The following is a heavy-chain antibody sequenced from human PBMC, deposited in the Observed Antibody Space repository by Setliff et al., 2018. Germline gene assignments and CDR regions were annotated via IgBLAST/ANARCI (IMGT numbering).Heavy chain of an antibody. CDR2: IYYSGST. J-gene: IGHJ3*02. CDR1: GDSISSSSSY. V-gene: IGHV4-39*01. Sequence: PSETLSLTCTVSGDSISSSSSYWGWIRQPPGKGLEWIGTIYYSGSTYYNPSLKSRVTISVDTSKNQFSLRLTSVTAADTAVYYCARGKERITMIVVVTSGAFDIWGQGTMVTVSS. CDR3: ARGKERITMIVVVTSGAFDI. D-gene: IGHD3-22*01.